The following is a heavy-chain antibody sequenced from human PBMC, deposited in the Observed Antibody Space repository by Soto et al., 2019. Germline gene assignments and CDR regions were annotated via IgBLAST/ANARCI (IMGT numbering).Heavy chain of an antibody. D-gene: IGHD3-3*01. J-gene: IGHJ4*02. Sequence: PSETLSLTCTVSGDSVSSVGFHWAWLRPPPGKGLEWFGYIYNGGSTYYRPSLESRNHMSLNATRNHSCLRLTSVTAAGTAIYFCARAPVGLDTISYFDYWGQGKLFTAS. CDR3: ARAPVGLDTISYFDY. CDR1: GDSVSSVGFH. CDR2: IYNGGST. V-gene: IGHV4-30-4*01.